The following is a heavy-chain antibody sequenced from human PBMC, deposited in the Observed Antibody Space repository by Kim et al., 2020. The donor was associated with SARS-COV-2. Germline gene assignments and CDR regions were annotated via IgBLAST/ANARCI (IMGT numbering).Heavy chain of an antibody. V-gene: IGHV1-2*04. Sequence: ASVKVSCKASGYTFTGYYMHWVRQAPGQGLEWMGWINPNSGGTNYAQKFQGWVTMTRDTSISTAYMELSRLRSDDTAVYYCAREGTRAGRYYYYYYGMDVWGQGTTVTVSS. CDR3: AREGTRAGRYYYYYYGMDV. D-gene: IGHD2-15*01. J-gene: IGHJ6*02. CDR2: INPNSGGT. CDR1: GYTFTGYY.